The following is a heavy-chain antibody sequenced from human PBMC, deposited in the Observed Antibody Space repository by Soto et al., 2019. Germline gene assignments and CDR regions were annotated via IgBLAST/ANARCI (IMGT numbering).Heavy chain of an antibody. CDR2: IIPIFGTA. J-gene: IGHJ6*02. CDR1: GGTFSSYA. Sequence: ASVKVSCKASGGTFSSYAISWVRQAPGQGLEWMGGIIPIFGTANYAQKFQGRVTITADESTSTAYMELSSLGSEDTAVYYCAIALKDVVVPAAKRHLNYGMDVWGQGTTVTVSS. D-gene: IGHD2-2*01. CDR3: AIALKDVVVPAAKRHLNYGMDV. V-gene: IGHV1-69*13.